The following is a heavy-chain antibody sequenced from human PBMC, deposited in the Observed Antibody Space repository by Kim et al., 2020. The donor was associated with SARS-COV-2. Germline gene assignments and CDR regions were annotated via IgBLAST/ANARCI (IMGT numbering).Heavy chain of an antibody. CDR1: GYSFTSYW. D-gene: IGHD2-2*02. CDR2: IDPSDSYT. J-gene: IGHJ5*02. Sequence: GESLKISCKGSGYSFTSYWISWVRQMPGKGLEWMGRIDPSDSYTNYSPSFQGHVTISADKSISTAYLQWSSLKASDTAMYYCARGIGYCSSTSCYTIGRYNWFDPWGQGTLVTVSS. CDR3: ARGIGYCSSTSCYTIGRYNWFDP. V-gene: IGHV5-10-1*01.